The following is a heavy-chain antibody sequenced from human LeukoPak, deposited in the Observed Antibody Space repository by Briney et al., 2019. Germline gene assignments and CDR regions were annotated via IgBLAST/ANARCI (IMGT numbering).Heavy chain of an antibody. J-gene: IGHJ4*02. CDR2: INHSGST. Sequence: KSSETLSLTCAVYGRSFSGYYWSWIRQPPGKGLEWIGEINHSGSTNYNPSLKSRVTISVDTSKNQFSLKLSSVTAADTAVYYCASNPLTYCGGDCSTLTDYWGQGTLVTVSS. V-gene: IGHV4-34*01. D-gene: IGHD2-21*02. CDR1: GRSFSGYY. CDR3: ASNPLTYCGGDCSTLTDY.